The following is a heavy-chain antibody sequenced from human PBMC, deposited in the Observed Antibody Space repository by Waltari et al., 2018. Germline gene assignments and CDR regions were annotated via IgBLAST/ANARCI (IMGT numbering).Heavy chain of an antibody. V-gene: IGHV2-5*02. Sequence: QITLKESGPTLVKPTQTLTLTCTFPGLSLIANGVGLGGIGQPPGKALDWLAIIHWDDEKRYNPSLRTRLTVTSDTSKNQVVLTMTNMDPVDTATYYCAHRLSFADAFDIWGQGTMVTVSS. J-gene: IGHJ3*02. CDR2: IHWDDEK. CDR3: AHRLSFADAFDI. CDR1: GLSLIANGVG.